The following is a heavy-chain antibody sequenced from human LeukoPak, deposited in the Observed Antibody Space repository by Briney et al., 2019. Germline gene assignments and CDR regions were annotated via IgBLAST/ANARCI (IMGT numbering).Heavy chain of an antibody. V-gene: IGHV1-69*13. CDR1: GGTFSSYA. D-gene: IGHD3-22*01. J-gene: IGHJ4*02. CDR2: IIPIFGTA. CDR3: AREPYYYDSSGYYQSYYFDY. Sequence: SVKVSCKASGGTFSSYAISWVRQAPGQGLEWMGGIIPIFGTANYAQKFQSRVTITADESTSTAYMELSSLRSEGTAVYYCAREPYYYDSSGYYQSYYFDYWGQGTLVTVSS.